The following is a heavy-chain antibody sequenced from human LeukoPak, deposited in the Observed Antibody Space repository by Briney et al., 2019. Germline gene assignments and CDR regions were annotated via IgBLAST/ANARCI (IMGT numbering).Heavy chain of an antibody. CDR1: GGSFSGYY. J-gene: IGHJ5*02. CDR3: ARESVIGYCSGGSCVKWFDP. V-gene: IGHV4-34*01. D-gene: IGHD2-15*01. CDR2: INHSGST. Sequence: SETLSVTCAVYGGSFSGYYWSWIRQPPGKGLEWIGEINHSGSTNYNPSLKSRVTISVDTSKNQFSLKLSSVTAADTAVYYCARESVIGYCSGGSCVKWFDPWGQGTLVTVSS.